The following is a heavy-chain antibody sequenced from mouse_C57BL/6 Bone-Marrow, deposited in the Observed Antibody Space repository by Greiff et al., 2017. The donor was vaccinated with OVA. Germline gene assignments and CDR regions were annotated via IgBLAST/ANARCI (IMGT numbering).Heavy chain of an antibody. V-gene: IGHV7-1*01. J-gene: IGHJ2*01. Sequence: EVKLMESGGGLVQSGRSLRLSCATSGFTFSDFYMEWVRQAPGKGLEWFAASRNKANDYTTEYSASVKGRFIVSRDTSKSILYLQMNALRAEDTAIYYCARDAGDGTPFDDWGQGTTLTVSS. CDR3: ARDAGDGTPFDD. CDR2: SRNKANDYTT. CDR1: GFTFSDFY. D-gene: IGHD4-1*01.